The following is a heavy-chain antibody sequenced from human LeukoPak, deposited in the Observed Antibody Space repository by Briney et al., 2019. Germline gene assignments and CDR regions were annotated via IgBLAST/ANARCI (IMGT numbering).Heavy chain of an antibody. CDR1: GFTFSSYS. Sequence: GGSLRLSCAASGFTFSSYSMNWVRQAPGKGLEWVSSISSSSSYIYYADSVKGRFTISRDNAKNSLYLQMNSLRAEDTAVYYCARGRGNYYYDSSGYYYWGQGTLVTVSS. J-gene: IGHJ4*02. CDR3: ARGRGNYYYDSSGYYY. D-gene: IGHD3-22*01. CDR2: ISSSSSYI. V-gene: IGHV3-21*01.